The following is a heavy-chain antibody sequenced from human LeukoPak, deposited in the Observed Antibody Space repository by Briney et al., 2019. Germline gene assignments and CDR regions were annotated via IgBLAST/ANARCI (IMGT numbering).Heavy chain of an antibody. V-gene: IGHV7-4-1*02. J-gene: IGHJ4*02. CDR3: ARDKDSSGWYWSSPGGILDY. CDR1: GYTFTSYA. Sequence: ASVKVSCKASGYTFTSYAMNWVRQAPGQGLEWMGWINTNTGNPTYARGFTGRFVFSLDTSVSTAYLQISSLKAEDTAVYYCARDKDSSGWYWSSPGGILDYWGQGTLVTVSS. D-gene: IGHD6-19*01. CDR2: INTNTGNP.